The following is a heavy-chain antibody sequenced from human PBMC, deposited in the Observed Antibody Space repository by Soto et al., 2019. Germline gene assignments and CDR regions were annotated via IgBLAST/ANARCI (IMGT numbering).Heavy chain of an antibody. Sequence: QVQLVESGGGVVQPGRSLRLSCAASGFTFSSYGTHWVRQAPGKGLEWVADIWYDGSKKYYADSVKGRFTISRDNSKNTLYLQMNSLRAEDTAVYYCARDWDTMVRGVILGYWGQGTLVTVSS. CDR1: GFTFSSYG. CDR2: IWYDGSKK. V-gene: IGHV3-33*01. CDR3: ARDWDTMVRGVILGY. J-gene: IGHJ4*02. D-gene: IGHD3-10*01.